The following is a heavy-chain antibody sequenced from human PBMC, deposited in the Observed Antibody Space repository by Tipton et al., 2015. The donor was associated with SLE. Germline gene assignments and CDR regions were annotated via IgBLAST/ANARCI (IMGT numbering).Heavy chain of an antibody. J-gene: IGHJ5*02. V-gene: IGHV1-8*01. CDR1: GYTFTSYD. D-gene: IGHD6-13*01. CDR2: MNPNSGNT. CDR3: ARGVGEQQLVQLGNWFDP. Sequence: QLVQSGPEVKKPGASVKVSCKASGYTFTSYDINWVRQATGQGLEWMGWMNPNSGNTGYAQKFQGRVTMTRNTSISTAYMELSSLRSEDTAVYYCARGVGEQQLVQLGNWFDPWGQGTLVTVSS.